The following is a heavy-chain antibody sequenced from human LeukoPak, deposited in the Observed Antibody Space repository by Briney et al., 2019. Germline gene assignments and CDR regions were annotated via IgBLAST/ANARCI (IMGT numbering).Heavy chain of an antibody. J-gene: IGHJ4*02. CDR2: IKQDGSEK. CDR1: VFTYRSYW. Sequence: PGGSLRLSCAASVFTYRSYWMRWVRQAPGKGLEWVANIKQDGSEKNYVDSVKGRFTISRDNAKNSLYLQMNSLRAEDTAVYYCASGLELDYWGQRTLVTVSS. CDR3: ASGLELDY. V-gene: IGHV3-7*03.